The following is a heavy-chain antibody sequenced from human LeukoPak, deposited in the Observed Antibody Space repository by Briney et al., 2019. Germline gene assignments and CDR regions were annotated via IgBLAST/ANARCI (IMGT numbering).Heavy chain of an antibody. CDR1: GGSISSYY. CDR2: IYYSGST. Sequence: SETLSLTCTVSGGSISSYYWSWIRQPPGKGLEWIGYIYYSGSTNYNPSLKSRVTISVDTSKNQFSLKLSSVTAADTAVYYCARRTSSYIDYWGQGTLVTVSS. V-gene: IGHV4-59*01. D-gene: IGHD2-2*01. CDR3: ARRTSSYIDY. J-gene: IGHJ4*02.